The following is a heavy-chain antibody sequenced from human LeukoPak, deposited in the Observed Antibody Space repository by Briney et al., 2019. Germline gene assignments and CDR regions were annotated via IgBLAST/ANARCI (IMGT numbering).Heavy chain of an antibody. CDR2: ITGSGGST. V-gene: IGHV3-23*01. CDR3: ARRRGWWVGDDNIADAFNY. D-gene: IGHD2-15*01. Sequence: PGGSLRLSCAASGFTFSSYAMSWVRQAPGKGLEWVSAITGSGGSTYYADSVKGRFTISRDNSKNTLYLQMNSLRAEDTAVYYCARRRGWWVGDDNIADAFNYWGQGTLVTVSS. J-gene: IGHJ4*02. CDR1: GFTFSSYA.